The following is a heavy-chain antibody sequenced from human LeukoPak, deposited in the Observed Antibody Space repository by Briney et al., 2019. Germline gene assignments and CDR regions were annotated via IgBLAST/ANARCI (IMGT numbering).Heavy chain of an antibody. V-gene: IGHV3-30*02. CDR3: AKEEVISGNHGVYFDY. Sequence: PGGSLRLSCAASGCTFRSYGMHWVRQAPGKGLEWVAFIRYDGNSNYYADSVKGRFTISRDNSRSTLYLQMNSLRAEDTAVYYCAKEEVISGNHGVYFDYWGQGTLVTVSS. CDR2: IRYDGNSN. CDR1: GCTFRSYG. D-gene: IGHD3-22*01. J-gene: IGHJ4*02.